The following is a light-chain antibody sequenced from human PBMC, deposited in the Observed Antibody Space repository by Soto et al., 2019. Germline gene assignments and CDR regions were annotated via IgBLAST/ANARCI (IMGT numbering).Light chain of an antibody. CDR2: AAS. Sequence: DIQMTQSPSSLSASVGDRVTITCRASQSISNFLNWYQQKPGKAPKLLISAASSFQGGVPSRFSGSGSGTDFTLTISRLQPEDFATYYWQQSYTTPFTFGPGTKVDIK. CDR3: QQSYTTPFT. J-gene: IGKJ3*01. V-gene: IGKV1-39*01. CDR1: QSISNF.